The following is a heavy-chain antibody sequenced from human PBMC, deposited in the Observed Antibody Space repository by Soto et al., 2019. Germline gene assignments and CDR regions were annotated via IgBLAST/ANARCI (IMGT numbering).Heavy chain of an antibody. J-gene: IGHJ3*02. Sequence: EAQLVESGGGLEEPGGSLRLSCIASGFTFSTNSMQWVRQAPGKGLGWVSYISRSSSTIYYADSVKGRFTISRDNAKNSLYLQMNSLRAEDTAVYYCARVTYCGGDCSLFDIWGQGTMVTVSS. V-gene: IGHV3-48*01. CDR2: ISRSSSTI. CDR1: GFTFSTNS. CDR3: ARVTYCGGDCSLFDI. D-gene: IGHD2-21*02.